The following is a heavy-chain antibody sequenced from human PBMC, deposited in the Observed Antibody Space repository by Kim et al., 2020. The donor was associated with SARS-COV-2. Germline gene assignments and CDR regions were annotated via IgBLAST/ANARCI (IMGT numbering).Heavy chain of an antibody. CDR2: IKQDGSEK. D-gene: IGHD1-26*01. J-gene: IGHJ4*02. V-gene: IGHV3-7*01. CDR3: ARDVGAKVSLYDYFDY. Sequence: GGSLRLSCAASGFTFSSYWMSWVRQAPGKGLEWVANIKQDGSEKYYVDSVKGRFTISRDNAKNSLYLQMNSLRAEDTAVYYCARDVGAKVSLYDYFDYWGQGTLVTVSS. CDR1: GFTFSSYW.